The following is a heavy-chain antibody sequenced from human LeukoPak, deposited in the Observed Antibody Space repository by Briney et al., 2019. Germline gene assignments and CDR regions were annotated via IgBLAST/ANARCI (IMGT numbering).Heavy chain of an antibody. V-gene: IGHV4-34*01. J-gene: IGHJ5*02. CDR1: GGSFSGYY. Sequence: SETLCLTCAIYGGSFSGYYWSWIRQPPGKGLEWIGEINHSGSTNYNPSLKSRVTISVDTSKNQFSLKLSSVTAADTAVYYCASYSSGRHSSGGIWFDPWGQGTLVTVSS. CDR2: INHSGST. D-gene: IGHD6-19*01. CDR3: ASYSSGRHSSGGIWFDP.